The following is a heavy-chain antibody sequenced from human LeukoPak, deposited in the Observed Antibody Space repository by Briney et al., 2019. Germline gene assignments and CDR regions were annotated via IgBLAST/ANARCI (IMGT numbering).Heavy chain of an antibody. V-gene: IGHV4-59*08. CDR1: GGSISTYY. CDR3: ARHVSISGMVSYFDY. CDR2: INYSGST. Sequence: SETLSLTCTVSGGSISTYYWSWIRQPPGKGLEWIGYINYSGSTNYNPSLKSRVTISVDTSKKNQFSLKLSSVTAADTAVYYCARHVSISGMVSYFDYSGQGTLVTVSP. D-gene: IGHD3-3*01. J-gene: IGHJ4*02.